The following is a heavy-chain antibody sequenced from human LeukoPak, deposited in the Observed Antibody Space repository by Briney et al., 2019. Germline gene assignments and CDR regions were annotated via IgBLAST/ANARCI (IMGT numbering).Heavy chain of an antibody. CDR3: ARLYSSDYFLY. CDR1: GGSISSSSYC. D-gene: IGHD3-22*01. CDR2: IYCGGST. J-gene: IGHJ4*02. V-gene: IGHV4-39*01. Sequence: SETLSLTCTVSGGSISSSSYCWGWIRQPPGKGLEWIGNIYCGGSTYYNPSLKGRVTISVDTSKNQFSLKLSSVTAADTAVYYCARLYSSDYFLYWGQGTLVTVSS.